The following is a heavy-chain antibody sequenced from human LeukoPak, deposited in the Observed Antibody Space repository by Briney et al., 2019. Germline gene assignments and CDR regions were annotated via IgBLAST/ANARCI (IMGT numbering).Heavy chain of an antibody. CDR2: IHPEGNEK. Sequence: GGSLRLSCAASGFTFRNFWMSWVRQAPGKGLEWVANIHPEGNEKYHVESVKGRLTISRDNTENSLFLQMNGLRVEDTAVYYCARGDDFSGDHWGQGTLVTVSS. D-gene: IGHD1-1*01. CDR1: GFTFRNFW. V-gene: IGHV3-7*04. CDR3: ARGDDFSGDH. J-gene: IGHJ4*02.